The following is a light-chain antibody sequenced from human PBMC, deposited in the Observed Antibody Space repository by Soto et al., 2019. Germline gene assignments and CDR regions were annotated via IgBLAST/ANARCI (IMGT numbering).Light chain of an antibody. V-gene: IGLV6-57*02. J-gene: IGLJ3*02. Sequence: NFMLTQPHSVSESPGKTVIISCSGSGGSIVSKYVQWSQQRPGSAPTTVIYEDNQRLFGVPDRFSSSIDSTSNAATLTISVLKTEDEADYYCQSFDGTTLVFGGGPKLTVL. CDR3: QSFDGTTLV. CDR2: EDN. CDR1: GGSIVSKY.